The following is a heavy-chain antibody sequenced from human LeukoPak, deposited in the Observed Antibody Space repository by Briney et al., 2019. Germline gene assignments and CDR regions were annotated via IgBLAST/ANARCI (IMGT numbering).Heavy chain of an antibody. CDR3: AYYDFWSGVSLGPYDI. Sequence: GGSLRLSCAASGFSFDDYVMHWVRQTPGKGLEWVSLISWNGGSAYYTDSVKGRFTISRVNAKNTLYLQMNSLRAEDTAVYYCAYYDFWSGVSLGPYDIWGQGTMVTVSS. J-gene: IGHJ3*02. D-gene: IGHD3-3*01. CDR2: ISWNGGSA. V-gene: IGHV3-43D*03. CDR1: GFSFDDYV.